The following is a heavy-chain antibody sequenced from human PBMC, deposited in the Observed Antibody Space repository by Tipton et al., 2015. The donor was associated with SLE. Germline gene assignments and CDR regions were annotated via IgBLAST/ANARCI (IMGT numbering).Heavy chain of an antibody. V-gene: IGHV4-59*01. J-gene: IGHJ4*02. CDR2: IYYSGST. CDR1: GGSISSYY. CDR3: ARILWGIPKPGIPYSSSWYADY. D-gene: IGHD6-13*01. Sequence: TLSLTCTVSGGSISSYYWSWIRQPPGKGLEWIGYIYYSGSTNYNPSLKSRVTISVDTSKNQFSLKLSSVTAADTAVYYCARILWGIPKPGIPYSSSWYADYWGQGTLVTVSS.